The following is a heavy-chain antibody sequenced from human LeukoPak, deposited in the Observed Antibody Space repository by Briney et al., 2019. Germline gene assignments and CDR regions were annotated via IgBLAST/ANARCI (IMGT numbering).Heavy chain of an antibody. J-gene: IGHJ4*02. CDR3: AKENVWEVSNFDY. CDR1: GFTFSSHG. Sequence: PGGSLRLSCAASGFTFSSHGMNWVRQAPGKGLEWVSGISPSGGITYYTDSVKGRFTISRDNSKNTLYLQMNSLRAEDTAVYYCAKENVWEVSNFDYWGQGTLVTVSS. V-gene: IGHV3-23*01. D-gene: IGHD3-16*02. CDR2: ISPSGGIT.